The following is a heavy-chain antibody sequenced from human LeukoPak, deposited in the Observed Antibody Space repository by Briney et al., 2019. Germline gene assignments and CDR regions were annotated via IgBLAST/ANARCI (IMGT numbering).Heavy chain of an antibody. CDR3: ARAAQNWNNAPYFDY. V-gene: IGHV4-31*03. J-gene: IGHJ4*02. CDR1: GASMSSGGYY. D-gene: IGHD1-1*01. Sequence: SETLSLTCTVSGASMSSGGYYWSWIRQHPGKGLEWIGYIYSGGNTYYNPPLKSRLTILVDASKSQFSLRLNSLTAADTAIYYCARAAQNWNNAPYFDYWGQGILVPVFS. CDR2: IYSGGNT.